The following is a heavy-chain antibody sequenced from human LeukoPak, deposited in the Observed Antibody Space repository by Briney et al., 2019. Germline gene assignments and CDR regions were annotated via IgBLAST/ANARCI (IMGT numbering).Heavy chain of an antibody. CDR3: ARALGPDSTDAFDI. J-gene: IGHJ3*02. CDR2: IYYSGST. CDR1: GGSISSYY. Sequence: SETLSLICTVSGGSISSYYWSWIRQPPGKGLEWIGYIYYSGSTNYNPSLRSRVTISVDTSKNQFSLKLSSVTAADTAVYYCARALGPDSTDAFDIWGQGTMVTVSS. V-gene: IGHV4-59*01. D-gene: IGHD3-22*01.